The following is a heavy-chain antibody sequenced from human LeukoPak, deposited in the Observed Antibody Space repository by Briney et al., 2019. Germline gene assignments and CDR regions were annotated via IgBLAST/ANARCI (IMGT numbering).Heavy chain of an antibody. D-gene: IGHD6-19*01. V-gene: IGHV3-21*01. J-gene: IGHJ4*02. Sequence: GGSLRLSCAASGFTFSSYSMNWVRQAPGKGLEWVSSISSSSSYIYYADSVKGRFTISRDNAKNSLYLQMNSLRAEDTAVYYCAXXXXAVAGTVDYWGQGTLVTVSS. CDR2: ISSSSSYI. CDR3: AXXXXAVAGTVDY. CDR1: GFTFSSYS.